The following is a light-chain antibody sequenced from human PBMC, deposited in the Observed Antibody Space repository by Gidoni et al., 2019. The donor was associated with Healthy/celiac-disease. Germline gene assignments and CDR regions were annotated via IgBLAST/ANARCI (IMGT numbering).Light chain of an antibody. J-gene: IGKJ3*01. CDR2: GAS. CDR1: QSVSSSY. V-gene: IGKV3-20*01. Sequence: DTVLTQSPGTLSLSPGERATLYCRASQSVSSSYLAWYQQKPGQAPRLLIYGASSRATGVPDRFSGSGSGTDFTLTISRLEPEDFAGYYCQQYGSSPFTFGPGTKVDIK. CDR3: QQYGSSPFT.